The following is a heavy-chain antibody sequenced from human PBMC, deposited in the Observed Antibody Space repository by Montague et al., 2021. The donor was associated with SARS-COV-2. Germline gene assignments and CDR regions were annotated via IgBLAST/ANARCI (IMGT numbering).Heavy chain of an antibody. CDR2: ISAYNGNT. D-gene: IGHD5-18*01. Sequence: SVKVSCKASGYTFTSYGISWVRQAPGHGLEWMGWISAYNGNTNYAQKLQGRVTMTTDTSTSTAYMELRSLRSDDTAVYYCAREVIVGGYSYGHWYWGQGTLVTVSS. V-gene: IGHV1-18*01. CDR3: AREVIVGGYSYGHWY. CDR1: GYTFTSYG. J-gene: IGHJ4*02.